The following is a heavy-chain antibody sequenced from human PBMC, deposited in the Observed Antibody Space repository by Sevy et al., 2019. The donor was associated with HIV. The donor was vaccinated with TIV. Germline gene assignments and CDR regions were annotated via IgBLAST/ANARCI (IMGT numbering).Heavy chain of an antibody. CDR3: ARGPEAWSGYYYHYYGMDV. D-gene: IGHD3-3*01. V-gene: IGHV1-18*01. CDR1: GYSFTSYG. CDR2: ISIYNGNT. Sequence: ASVKVSCKASGYSFTSYGISWVRQAPGQGLEWMVWISIYNGNTNYAQKHQGRVTMTTDTSTSTVYMELRSLRSDDTAVYYCARGPEAWSGYYYHYYGMDVWGQGTTVTVSS. J-gene: IGHJ6*02.